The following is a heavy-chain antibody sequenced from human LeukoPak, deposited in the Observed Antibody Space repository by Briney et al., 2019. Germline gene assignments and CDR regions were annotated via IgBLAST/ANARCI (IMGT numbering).Heavy chain of an antibody. CDR3: ARVSSSWYQDWYFDL. CDR1: GGSFSGYY. D-gene: IGHD6-13*01. Sequence: SETLTLTCAVYGGSFSGYYWSWIRQPTGKGLEWIGRIETSGNTNYKPSLKSRVTMSVDTSKNQFSLKLSSVTAADTAVYYCARVSSSWYQDWYFDLWGRGTLVTVSS. V-gene: IGHV4-59*10. J-gene: IGHJ2*01. CDR2: IETSGNT.